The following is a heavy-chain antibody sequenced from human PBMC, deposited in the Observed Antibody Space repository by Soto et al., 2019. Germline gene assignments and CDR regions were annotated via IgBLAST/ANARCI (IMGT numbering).Heavy chain of an antibody. D-gene: IGHD1-1*01. Sequence: QVQLQESGPGLVKPSETLSLTCTVSGGSISSYYWSWIRQPPGKGLEWIGYIYYSGSTSYNPSLKSRVTISVDTSKNRFSLKLSSVTAADTAVYYCARGQRSDYYYYYYMDVWGKGTTVTVSS. CDR3: ARGQRSDYYYYYYMDV. J-gene: IGHJ6*03. CDR1: GGSISSYY. V-gene: IGHV4-59*01. CDR2: IYYSGST.